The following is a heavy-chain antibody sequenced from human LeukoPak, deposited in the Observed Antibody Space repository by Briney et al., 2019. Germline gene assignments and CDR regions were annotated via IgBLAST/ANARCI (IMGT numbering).Heavy chain of an antibody. Sequence: PSESLSLTCAVYGGSFSGYYWSWIRQPPGKGLEWIGGIMQSVSTNYNPSLKTRVTISVDTSKNQFSLKLSSVTAAATAVYYCAGEAHRNGWDGGGMDVWGKGTTVTVSS. V-gene: IGHV4-34*12. CDR3: AGEAHRNGWDGGGMDV. CDR2: IMQSVST. D-gene: IGHD1-14*01. CDR1: GGSFSGYY. J-gene: IGHJ6*03.